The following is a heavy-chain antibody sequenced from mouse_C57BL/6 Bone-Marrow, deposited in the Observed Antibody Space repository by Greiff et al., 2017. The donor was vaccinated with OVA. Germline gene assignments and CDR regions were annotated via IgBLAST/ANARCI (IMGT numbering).Heavy chain of an antibody. D-gene: IGHD2-4*01. CDR1: GYAFTNYL. V-gene: IGHV1-54*01. J-gene: IGHJ4*01. CDR2: INPGSGGT. CDR3: AMGFGYYDYDDYAMDY. Sequence: VQLQQSGAELVRPGTSVKVSCKASGYAFTNYLIEWVKQRPGQGLEWIGVINPGSGGTNYNEKFKGKATLTADKSSSTAYMQLSSLTSEDSAVYFCAMGFGYYDYDDYAMDYWGQGTSVTVSS.